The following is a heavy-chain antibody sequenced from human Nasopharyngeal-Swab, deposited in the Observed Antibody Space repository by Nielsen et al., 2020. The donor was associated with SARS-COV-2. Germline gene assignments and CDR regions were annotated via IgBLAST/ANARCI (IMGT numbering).Heavy chain of an antibody. Sequence: GESLKISCPASGFIFGDYAMSWFRQAPGKGLEWVGFIRSKAYGGTTEYAASVKGRFTISRDDSKSIAYLQINSLKTEDTAVYYCTRGDFWSGYYYDYWGQGTLVTVSS. J-gene: IGHJ4*02. CDR3: TRGDFWSGYYYDY. D-gene: IGHD3-3*01. V-gene: IGHV3-49*03. CDR2: IRSKAYGGTT. CDR1: GFIFGDYA.